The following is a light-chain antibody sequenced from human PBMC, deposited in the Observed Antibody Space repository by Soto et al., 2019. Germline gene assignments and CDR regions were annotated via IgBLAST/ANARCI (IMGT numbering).Light chain of an antibody. CDR3: QQRSNWPT. V-gene: IGKV3-11*01. CDR2: DAS. Sequence: VLTQSPATLSLSPGERATLSCRASQSISTFLAWYQQKRGQAPRLLIYDASNRATGIPARFSGSGSGTDFTLTISSLEPEAFAVYFCQQRSNWPTFGGGTNVEIK. CDR1: QSISTF. J-gene: IGKJ4*01.